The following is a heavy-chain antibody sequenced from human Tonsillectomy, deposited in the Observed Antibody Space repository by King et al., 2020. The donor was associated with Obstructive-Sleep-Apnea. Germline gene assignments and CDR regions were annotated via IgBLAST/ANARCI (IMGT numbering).Heavy chain of an antibody. CDR1: RGSMSSGDYY. V-gene: IGHV4-30-4*01. J-gene: IGHJ5*02. D-gene: IGHD6-19*01. CDR3: ASSIAVAGLVRFDP. Sequence: QLQESGPGLVKPSQTLSLTCTVSRGSMSSGDYYWTWIRQAPGKGLEWIGYIHKSGNTYYQPSLKARVTISIDTSKNQFSLRLTSVTAADTAVYYCASSIAVAGLVRFDPWGQGTLVTVSS. CDR2: IHKSGNT.